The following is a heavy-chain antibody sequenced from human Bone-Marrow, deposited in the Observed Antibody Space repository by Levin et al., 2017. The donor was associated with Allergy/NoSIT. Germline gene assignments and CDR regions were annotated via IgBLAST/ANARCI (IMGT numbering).Heavy chain of an antibody. J-gene: IGHJ3*02. V-gene: IGHV1-69*06. CDR2: IIPIFGTA. CDR3: ARDSSPTQTGTTTRSPSFDI. CDR1: GGTFSSYA. Sequence: SVKVSCKASGGTFSSYAISWVRQAPGQGLEWMGGIIPIFGTANYAQKFQGRVTITADKSTSTAYMELSSLRSEDTAVYYCARDSSPTQTGTTTRSPSFDIWGQGTMVTVSS. D-gene: IGHD1-1*01.